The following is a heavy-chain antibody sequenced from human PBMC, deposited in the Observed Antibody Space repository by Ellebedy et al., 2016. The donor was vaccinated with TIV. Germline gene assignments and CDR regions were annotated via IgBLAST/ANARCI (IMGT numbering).Heavy chain of an antibody. V-gene: IGHV3-30*02. D-gene: IGHD1/OR15-1a*01. J-gene: IGHJ6*02. CDR1: GFTFSSPG. CDR2: IRFDGNNA. CDR3: AKDRNNYGGAPYNGLDI. Sequence: GESLKISCAASGFTFSSPGMNWVRQAPGKGLEWVAFIRFDGNNAYYADSVKGRFTISRDNSQNTLYLQMNSLRAEDTAVYYCAKDRNNYGGAPYNGLDIWGQGTTVTVSS.